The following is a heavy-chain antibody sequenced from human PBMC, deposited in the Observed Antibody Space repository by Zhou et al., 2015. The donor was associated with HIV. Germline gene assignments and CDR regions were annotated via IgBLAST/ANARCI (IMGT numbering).Heavy chain of an antibody. CDR1: GGTFSSYA. D-gene: IGHD3-10*01. Sequence: QVQLVQSGAEVKKPGSSVKVSCKASGGTFSSYAISWVRQAPGQGLEWMGGIIPIFGTANYAQKFQGRVTITADESTSTAYMELSSLRSEDTAVYYCAREKKMRLWLGSGSSDGNWFDPWGQGTLVTVSS. V-gene: IGHV1-69*01. CDR2: IIPIFGTA. J-gene: IGHJ5*02. CDR3: AREKKMRLWLGSGSSDGNWFDP.